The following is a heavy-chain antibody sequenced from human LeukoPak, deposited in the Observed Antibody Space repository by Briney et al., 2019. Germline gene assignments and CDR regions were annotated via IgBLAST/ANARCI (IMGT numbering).Heavy chain of an antibody. CDR1: GGSISSGDYY. J-gene: IGHJ5*02. Sequence: SETLSLTCTVSGGSISSGDYYWRWLRQPPGKGLEWIGYIYYSGSTYYNPSLKSRVTISVDTSKNQFSLKLSSVTAADTAVYYCARAATDSSGYYYVKMGHNWFDPWGQGTLVTVSS. D-gene: IGHD3-22*01. V-gene: IGHV4-30-4*01. CDR2: IYYSGST. CDR3: ARAATDSSGYYYVKMGHNWFDP.